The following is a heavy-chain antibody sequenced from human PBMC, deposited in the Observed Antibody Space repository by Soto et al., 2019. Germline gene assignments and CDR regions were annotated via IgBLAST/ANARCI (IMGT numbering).Heavy chain of an antibody. CDR1: GFTFSSYG. Sequence: QVQLVESGGGVVQPGRSLRLSCAASGFTFSSYGMHWVRQAPGKGLEWVAVISYDGSNKYYADSVKGRFTISRDNSKNTLYLQRNSRRAEDTAVYYCAKVYGSGSIDYWGPGTLVTVSS. CDR2: ISYDGSNK. V-gene: IGHV3-30*18. D-gene: IGHD3-10*01. CDR3: AKVYGSGSIDY. J-gene: IGHJ4*02.